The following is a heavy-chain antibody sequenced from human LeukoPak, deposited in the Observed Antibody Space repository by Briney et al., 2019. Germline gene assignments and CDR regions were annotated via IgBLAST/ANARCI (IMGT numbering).Heavy chain of an antibody. CDR2: IYTSGST. CDR1: GGSISSYY. CDR3: ARGCSSTSCYAAFDY. J-gene: IGHJ4*02. V-gene: IGHV4-4*07. Sequence: SETLSLTCTVSGGSISSYYWSWIRQPAGKGLEWIGRIYTSGSTNYNPSLKRRVTISVDTSKNQFSLKLSSVTAADTAVYYCARGCSSTSCYAAFDYWGQGTLVTVSS. D-gene: IGHD2-2*01.